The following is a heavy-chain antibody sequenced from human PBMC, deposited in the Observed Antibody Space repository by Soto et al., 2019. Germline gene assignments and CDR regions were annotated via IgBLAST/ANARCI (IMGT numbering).Heavy chain of an antibody. V-gene: IGHV3-9*01. Sequence: PVGSLRPSCFASGIAREDYAMHWVRQVPGQGLEWVSGIYSDDHRAAYADSVKGRFTISRDDAKNSLYLQMNSLRPEDTAFYYCIEDTTPWGLDDWGRPILVTV. CDR1: GIAREDYA. J-gene: IGHJ4*02. CDR3: IEDTTPWGLDD. D-gene: IGHD7-27*01. CDR2: IYSDDHRA.